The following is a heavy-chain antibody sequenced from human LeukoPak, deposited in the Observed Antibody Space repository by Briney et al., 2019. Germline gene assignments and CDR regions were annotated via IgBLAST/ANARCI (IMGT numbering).Heavy chain of an antibody. CDR2: VYYTGST. CDR1: GGSISSYY. D-gene: IGHD3-9*01. CDR3: ARATPYFTVDY. J-gene: IGHJ4*02. Sequence: PSETLSLTCTVSGGSISSYYWSWVRQPPGKGLEWIGFVYYTGSTYYNPSLKSRVTISVDTSKNQFSLKLSSVTAADTAVYYCARATPYFTVDYWGQGTLVTVSS. V-gene: IGHV4-59*08.